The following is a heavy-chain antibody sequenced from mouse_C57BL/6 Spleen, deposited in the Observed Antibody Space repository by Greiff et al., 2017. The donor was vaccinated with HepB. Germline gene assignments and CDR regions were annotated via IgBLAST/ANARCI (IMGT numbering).Heavy chain of an antibody. CDR3: ARGGYYGSSSAWFAY. V-gene: IGHV1-58*01. D-gene: IGHD1-1*01. Sequence: VHVKQSGAELVRPGSSVKMSCKTSGYTFTSYGINWVKQRPGQGLEWIGYIYIGNGYTEYNEKFKGKATLTSDTSSSTAYMQLSSLTSEDSAIYFCARGGYYGSSSAWFAYWGQGTLVTVSA. CDR1: GYTFTSYG. J-gene: IGHJ3*01. CDR2: IYIGNGYT.